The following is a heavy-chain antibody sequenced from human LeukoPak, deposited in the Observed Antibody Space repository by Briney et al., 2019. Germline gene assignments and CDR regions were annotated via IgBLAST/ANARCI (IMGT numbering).Heavy chain of an antibody. CDR1: GFTFSSYW. J-gene: IGHJ6*01. CDR2: IKSDGSST. Sequence: GGSLRLSCAASGFTFSSYWMHWVRQAPGKGLVWVSRIKSDGSSTSYADSVKGRFTISRDNAKNTLYLQMNSLRAEDTAVYYCAREGYYYGSGNRVYYYGMDVXXXGTTVTVSS. CDR3: AREGYYYGSGNRVYYYGMDV. V-gene: IGHV3-74*01. D-gene: IGHD3-10*01.